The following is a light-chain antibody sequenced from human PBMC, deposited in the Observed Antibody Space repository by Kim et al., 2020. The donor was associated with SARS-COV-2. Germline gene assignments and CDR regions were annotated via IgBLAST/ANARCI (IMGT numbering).Light chain of an antibody. CDR3: NSRDSSGNHVV. CDR2: GKN. J-gene: IGLJ2*01. Sequence: SSELPQDPAVSVVLGQTVRITCQGDSLRSYYASWYQQKPGQAPVLVIYGKNNRPSGIPDRFSGSSSGNTASLTITGAQAEDDADYYCNSRDSSGNHVVFGGVTQLTVL. V-gene: IGLV3-19*01. CDR1: SLRSYY.